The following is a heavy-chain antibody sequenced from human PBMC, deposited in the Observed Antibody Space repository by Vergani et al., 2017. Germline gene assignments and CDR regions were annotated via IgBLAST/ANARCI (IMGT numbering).Heavy chain of an antibody. J-gene: IGHJ1*01. V-gene: IGHV3-23*01. Sequence: EVQLLESGGGLVQPGGSLRLSCAASGFTFSSYAMSWVRQAPGKVREWVSAISGSGGSTYYADSVKGRCSISRDNSKNTLYLQMNSLRAEDTAVYYCATEVVAATVEYFQHWGQGTLVTVSS. D-gene: IGHD2-15*01. CDR1: GFTFSSYA. CDR3: ATEVVAATVEYFQH. CDR2: ISGSGGST.